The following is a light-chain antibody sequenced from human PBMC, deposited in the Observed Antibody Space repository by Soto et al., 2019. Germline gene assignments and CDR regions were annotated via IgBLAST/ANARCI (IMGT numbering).Light chain of an antibody. CDR3: QQYDNLFT. CDR2: DAS. CDR1: QDINNY. V-gene: IGKV1-33*01. Sequence: DIQMTQSPSSLSASVGDRVTITCQASQDINNYLNWYQQKPGKAPKLLIYDASNLETGVPSRFSGSGSGTDFTFTISSLQPEDIATYYCQQYDNLFTFGGGTKVEIE. J-gene: IGKJ4*01.